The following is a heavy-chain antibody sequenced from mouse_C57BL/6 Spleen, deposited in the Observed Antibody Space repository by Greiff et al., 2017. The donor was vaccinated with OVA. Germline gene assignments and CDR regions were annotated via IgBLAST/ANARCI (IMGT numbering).Heavy chain of an antibody. Sequence: QVQLKESGAELVRPGTSVKMSCKASGYTFTNYWIGWAKQRPGHGLEWIGDIYPGGGYTNYNEKFKGKATLTADKSSSTAYMQFSSLTSEDSAIYYCARGGEKTTSYAMDYWGQGTSVTVSS. D-gene: IGHD2-13*01. CDR2: IYPGGGYT. CDR1: GYTFTNYW. CDR3: ARGGEKTTSYAMDY. J-gene: IGHJ4*01. V-gene: IGHV1-63*01.